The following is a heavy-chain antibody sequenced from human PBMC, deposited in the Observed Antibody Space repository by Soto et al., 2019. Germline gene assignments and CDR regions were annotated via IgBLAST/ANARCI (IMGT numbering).Heavy chain of an antibody. J-gene: IGHJ3*02. CDR2: ISSSSSTI. D-gene: IGHD2-15*01. CDR3: ARDRRDCRGGSCYHKSFDI. Sequence: GGSLRLSCAASGFTFSSYSMNWVRQAPGKGLEWVSYISSSSSTIYYADSVKGRFTISRDNAKNSLYLQMNSLRAEDTAVYYCARDRRDCRGGSCYHKSFDIWGQGTVVTVSS. V-gene: IGHV3-48*01. CDR1: GFTFSSYS.